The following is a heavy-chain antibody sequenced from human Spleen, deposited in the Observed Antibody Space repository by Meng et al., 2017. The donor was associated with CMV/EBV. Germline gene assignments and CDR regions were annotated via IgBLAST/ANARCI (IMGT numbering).Heavy chain of an antibody. V-gene: IGHV1-8*02. CDR3: ARGKGDCWSGFIPDWFDP. CDR1: FITCE. CDR2: MNRSSGNT. Sequence: FITCEINWVRQATGPGLEWMGRMNRSSGNTDYSKKFQGRVSITRDTSISTFYMELSSLRSEDTAVYYCARGKGDCWSGFIPDWFDPWGQGTLVTVSS. J-gene: IGHJ5*02. D-gene: IGHD3-3*01.